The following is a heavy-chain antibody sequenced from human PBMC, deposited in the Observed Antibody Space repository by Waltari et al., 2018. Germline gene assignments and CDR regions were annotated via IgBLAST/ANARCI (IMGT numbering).Heavy chain of an antibody. CDR2: MRADDSDG. CDR3: ARDWAYGFDM. J-gene: IGHJ3*02. V-gene: IGHV3-7*01. D-gene: IGHD7-27*01. CDR1: GFSFSSQW. Sequence: EARLVESGGGLVQPGGSLRLSCSVSGFSFSSQWMSWVRQAAGKGPGGVANMRADDSDGFYVDAGQGRFTISRDNAKNTVYLQMNSLRPEDTGLYYCARDWAYGFDMWGQGTMVTVSS.